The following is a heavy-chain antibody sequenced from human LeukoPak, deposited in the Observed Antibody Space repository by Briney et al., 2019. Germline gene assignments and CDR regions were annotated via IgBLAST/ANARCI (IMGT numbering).Heavy chain of an antibody. J-gene: IGHJ4*02. CDR1: GFTFSTSW. CDR3: AGATIGY. D-gene: IGHD1-26*01. Sequence: GGSVRLSCAASGFTFSTSWMHWVRQAPGKGLVWVSRINGDGSSTSYADSVKGRFTISRDNATNTMYLEMNSLRAEDTAVYYCAGATIGYWGQGTLVTDSS. CDR2: INGDGSST. V-gene: IGHV3-74*01.